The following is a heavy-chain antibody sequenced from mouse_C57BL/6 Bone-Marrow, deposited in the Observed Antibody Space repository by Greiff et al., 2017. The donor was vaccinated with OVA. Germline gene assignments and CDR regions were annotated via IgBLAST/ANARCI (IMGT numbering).Heavy chain of an antibody. D-gene: IGHD2-12*01. CDR3: ARSFYSPYAMDY. CDR1: GFTFTDYY. V-gene: IGHV7-3*01. J-gene: IGHJ4*01. CDR2: IRNKANGYTT. Sequence: EVKLVESGGGLVQPGGSLSLSCAASGFTFTDYYMSWVRQPPGKALEWLGFIRNKANGYTTEYSVSLNGRFTISRDNSQSILYLQRNALGADDSATYYSARSFYSPYAMDYWGQGTSVTVSS.